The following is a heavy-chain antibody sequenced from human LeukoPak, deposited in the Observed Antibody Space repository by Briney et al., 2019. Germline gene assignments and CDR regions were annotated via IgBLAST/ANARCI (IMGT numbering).Heavy chain of an antibody. D-gene: IGHD1-26*01. V-gene: IGHV3-43*01. CDR2: ISWDGGST. CDR3: AKDDGVGATLLGY. CDR1: GFTFDDYT. J-gene: IGHJ4*02. Sequence: PGGSLRLSCAASGFTFDDYTMHWVRQAPGKGLEWISLISWDGGSTYYADSVKGRFTISRDNSKNSLYLQMNSLRTEDTALYYCAKDDGVGATLLGYWGQGTLVTVSS.